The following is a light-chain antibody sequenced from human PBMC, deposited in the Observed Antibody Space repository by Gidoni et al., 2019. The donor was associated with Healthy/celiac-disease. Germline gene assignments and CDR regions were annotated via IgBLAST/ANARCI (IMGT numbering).Light chain of an antibody. J-gene: IGKJ3*01. CDR3: QQYDNRPVT. CDR1: QDISNY. Sequence: IQMNQSPSSLSASVGDRVTITCQASQDISNYLNWYQQKPGQAPKLLIYDASNLETGVPSRFSGSGSGTDFTFTISSLQPEDIATYYCQQYDNRPVTFGPGTKVDIK. CDR2: DAS. V-gene: IGKV1-33*01.